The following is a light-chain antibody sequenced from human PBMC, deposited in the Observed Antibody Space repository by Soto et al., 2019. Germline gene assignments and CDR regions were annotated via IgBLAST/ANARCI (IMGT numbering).Light chain of an antibody. CDR2: GAS. CDR1: QGISTY. Sequence: DIPLTQSPSFLSASVGDRVTITCRASQGISTYLAWYQQKPGKAPKLLIYGASTLQSGVPSRFSGSGSGTEFTLTISSLQPEDFATYYCQHLDNYPQTFGGGTKVEIK. CDR3: QHLDNYPQT. V-gene: IGKV1-9*01. J-gene: IGKJ4*01.